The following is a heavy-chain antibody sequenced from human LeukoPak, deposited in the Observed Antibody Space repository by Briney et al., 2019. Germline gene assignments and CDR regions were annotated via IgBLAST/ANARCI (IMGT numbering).Heavy chain of an antibody. J-gene: IGHJ4*02. CDR1: GFTFGGYW. Sequence: GGSLRLSCAASGFTFGGYWVHWVRQAPGKGLVWVSRINSDGSSTSYADSVKGRFTISRDNAKNTLYLQMNSLRAEDTAVYYCARVCGRGLDYWGQGTLVTVSS. D-gene: IGHD3-10*01. CDR3: ARVCGRGLDY. CDR2: INSDGSST. V-gene: IGHV3-74*01.